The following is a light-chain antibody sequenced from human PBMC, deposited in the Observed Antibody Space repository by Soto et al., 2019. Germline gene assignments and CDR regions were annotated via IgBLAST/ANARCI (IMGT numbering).Light chain of an antibody. CDR2: GAS. J-gene: IGKJ5*01. V-gene: IGKV3-20*01. CDR3: QQYGSSPIT. CDR1: RSVSSNF. Sequence: EIVLTQSPGTLSLSPGERATLSCRASRSVSSNFLAWYQQRRGQAPRVLIYGASIRATGIPDRFSGTVSGTDFTLTISRLEPEDFAVYYCQQYGSSPITFGQGTRLEIK.